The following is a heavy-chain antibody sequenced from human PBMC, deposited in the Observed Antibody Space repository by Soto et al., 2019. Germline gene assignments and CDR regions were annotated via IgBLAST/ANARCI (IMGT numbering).Heavy chain of an antibody. CDR1: GFTFSSYS. Sequence: EVQLVESGGGLVQPGGSLRLSCAASGFTFSSYSMNWVRQAPGKGLEWVSYISSSSSTIYYADSVKGRFTISRDNAKNSLYLQMNSLRAEDTAVYYCARVEVTTVTTVHYWGQGTLVTVSS. D-gene: IGHD4-4*01. J-gene: IGHJ4*02. CDR2: ISSSSSTI. V-gene: IGHV3-48*01. CDR3: ARVEVTTVTTVHY.